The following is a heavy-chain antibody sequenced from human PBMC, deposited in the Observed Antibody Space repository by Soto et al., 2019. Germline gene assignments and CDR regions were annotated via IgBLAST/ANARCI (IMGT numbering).Heavy chain of an antibody. CDR2: ISYDGSNK. V-gene: IGHV3-30*18. J-gene: IGHJ4*02. CDR1: GFTFSSYG. Sequence: GGSLRLSCAASGFTFSSYGMHWVRQAPGKGLEWVTIISYDGSNKNYGDSVKGRFTVSRDSSKNTLYLQMNSLRAEDTAVYYCAKDEELELHFDYWGQGTLVTVSS. CDR3: AKDEELELHFDY. D-gene: IGHD1-7*01.